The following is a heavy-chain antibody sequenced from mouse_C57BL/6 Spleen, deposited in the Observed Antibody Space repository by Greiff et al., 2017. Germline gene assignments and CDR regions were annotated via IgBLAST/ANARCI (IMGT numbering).Heavy chain of an antibody. V-gene: IGHV1-54*01. CDR3: ARSGAYYGSSFFDY. CDR1: GYAFTNYL. D-gene: IGHD1-1*01. CDR2: INPGSGGP. Sequence: QVQLQQSGAELVRPGTSVTVSCKASGYAFTNYLIEWVKQRPGQGLEWIGVINPGSGGPNYNEKFKGKATLTADKSSSTAYMPLSSLTSEDSAVYFCARSGAYYGSSFFDYWGQGTTLTVSS. J-gene: IGHJ2*01.